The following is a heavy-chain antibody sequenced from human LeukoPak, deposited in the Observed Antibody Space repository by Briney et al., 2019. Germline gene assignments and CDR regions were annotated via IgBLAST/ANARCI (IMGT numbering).Heavy chain of an antibody. D-gene: IGHD4/OR15-4a*01. CDR2: ISYDGSNK. V-gene: IGHV3-30-3*01. CDR1: GVTFSSYA. CDR3: ARDRLTTFNYYYYYCMDV. Sequence: PGGSLRLSCAASGVTFSSYAMHWVRQAPGKGLEGVAVISYDGSNKYYADSVKGRFTITRDNSKNTLYLQMNSLRAEDTAVYYCARDRLTTFNYYYYYCMDVWVQGTTVTVSS. J-gene: IGHJ6*02.